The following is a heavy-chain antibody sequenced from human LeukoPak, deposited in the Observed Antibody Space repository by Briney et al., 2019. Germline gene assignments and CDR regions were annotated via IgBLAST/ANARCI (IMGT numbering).Heavy chain of an antibody. J-gene: IGHJ6*03. CDR2: IYYSEST. D-gene: IGHD2-21*02. Sequence: SETLSLTCTVSGGSISSSSYYWGWIRQPPGKGLEWIGSIYYSESTYYNPSLKSRVTISVDTYKHQFSLKLSSVTAADTAVYYCARGADCGGDCYSRETYYYSMDVWGKGTTVTVSS. CDR1: GGSISSSSYY. V-gene: IGHV4-39*07. CDR3: ARGADCGGDCYSRETYYYSMDV.